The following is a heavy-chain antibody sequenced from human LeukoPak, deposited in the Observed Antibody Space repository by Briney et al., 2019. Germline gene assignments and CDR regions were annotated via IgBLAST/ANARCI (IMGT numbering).Heavy chain of an antibody. CDR1: GYTFTGYY. J-gene: IGHJ4*02. Sequence: ASVKVSCKASGYTFTGYYMHWVRQAPGQGLEWMGWINTNSGGTNYAQQFQRRGTMNRDTSISTAYMELSRLRSDDTAVYYCARDVYCSSTSCYMGYFDYWGQGTLVTVSS. V-gene: IGHV1-2*02. CDR3: ARDVYCSSTSCYMGYFDY. CDR2: INTNSGGT. D-gene: IGHD2-2*02.